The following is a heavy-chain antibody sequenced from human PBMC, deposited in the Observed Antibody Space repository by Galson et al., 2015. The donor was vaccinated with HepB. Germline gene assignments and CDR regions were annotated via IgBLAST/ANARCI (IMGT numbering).Heavy chain of an antibody. V-gene: IGHV2-70*11. D-gene: IGHD5-12*01. CDR1: GFSLSTSGMC. J-gene: IGHJ4*02. CDR2: IDWDDDK. Sequence: PALVKPPQTLTLTCTFSGFSLSTSGMCVSWIRQPPGKALEWLARIDWDDDKYYSTSLKTRLTISKDTSKNQVVLTMTNMDPVDTATYYCARITGSGYDLYYFDYWGQGTLVTVSS. CDR3: ARITGSGYDLYYFDY.